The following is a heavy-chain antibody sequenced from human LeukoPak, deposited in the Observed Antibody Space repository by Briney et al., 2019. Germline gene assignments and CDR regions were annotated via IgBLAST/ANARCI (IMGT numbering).Heavy chain of an antibody. CDR3: ASNSDRGY. V-gene: IGHV3-21*04. CDR1: VFTFSTYN. Sequence: GGSLRLSCAASVFTFSTYNMNWVRQAPGKGLEWVSSITSSSRYTFYADSVKGRFTISRDNAKNSLYLQMNSLRAEDTAVYYCASNSDRGYWGQGTLVTVSS. D-gene: IGHD1-14*01. CDR2: ITSSSRYT. J-gene: IGHJ4*02.